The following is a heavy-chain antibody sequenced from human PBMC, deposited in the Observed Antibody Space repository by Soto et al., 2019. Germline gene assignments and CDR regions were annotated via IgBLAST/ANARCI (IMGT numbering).Heavy chain of an antibody. V-gene: IGHV1-69*13. CDR3: AREATGYSSS. J-gene: IGHJ4*02. CDR2: IIPIFGTA. CDR1: GYTFTSYG. D-gene: IGHD6-13*01. Sequence: SVKVSCKASGYTFTSYGISWVRQAPGQGLEWMGGIIPIFGTANYAQKFQGRVTITADESTSTAYMELSSLRSEDTAVYYCAREATGYSSSWGQGTLVTVSS.